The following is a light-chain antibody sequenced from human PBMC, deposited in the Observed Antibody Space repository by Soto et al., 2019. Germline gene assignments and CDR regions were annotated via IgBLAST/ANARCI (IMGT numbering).Light chain of an antibody. Sequence: IVVTQSPATLSVSPGERATLSCRASQSVSSNLAWYMQKPGQAPRLLIYGASTRATGIPARFSGSGSGTEFTLTISSLQSEDFAVYYCQQYNNWPLTFSGGTKVEIK. CDR1: QSVSSN. CDR3: QQYNNWPLT. J-gene: IGKJ4*01. V-gene: IGKV3-15*01. CDR2: GAS.